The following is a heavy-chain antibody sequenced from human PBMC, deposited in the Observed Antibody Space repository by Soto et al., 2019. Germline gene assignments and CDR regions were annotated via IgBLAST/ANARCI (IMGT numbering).Heavy chain of an antibody. D-gene: IGHD6-13*01. CDR1: GYTFTSYA. CDR2: INAGNGNT. J-gene: IGHJ3*02. V-gene: IGHV1-3*01. Sequence: GASVKVSCKASGYTFTSYAMHWVRQAPGQRLEWMGWINAGNGNTKYSQKFQGRVTITRDTSASTAYMELSSLRSEDTAVYYCARVSSSWNDAFDIWGQGTMLTVSS. CDR3: ARVSSSWNDAFDI.